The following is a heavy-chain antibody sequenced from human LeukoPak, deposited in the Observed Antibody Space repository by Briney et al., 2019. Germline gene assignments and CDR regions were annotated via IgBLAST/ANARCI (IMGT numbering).Heavy chain of an antibody. D-gene: IGHD3-16*01. CDR1: GFTVADDA. CDR3: VRGMGWYFGL. CDR2: LEQDGIGQ. Sequence: GGSLTLSCVVFGFTVADDAMHWVRQVPGKGLEWVATLEQDGIGQVYVDSVKGRFTIARDNYKNSLSLQMHNLRAEDTAIYYCVRGMGWYFGLWGRGALVTVSS. V-gene: IGHV3-7*01. J-gene: IGHJ2*01.